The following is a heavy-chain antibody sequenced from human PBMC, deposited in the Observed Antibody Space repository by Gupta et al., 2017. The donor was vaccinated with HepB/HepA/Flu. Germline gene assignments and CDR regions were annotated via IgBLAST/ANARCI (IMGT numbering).Heavy chain of an antibody. D-gene: IGHD1-1*01. CDR3: ARVGGVRGGYKWNEFDY. Sequence: QVQLVQSGAEVKKPGASVKVSCKASGYTFTSYGISWVRQAPGKGLEWMGWISAYNGKTNYEQKLQGRVTMTTDTSTSTAYMKLRSLRSEDTAVYYCARVGGVRGGYKWNEFDYWGQGTLVTVYS. J-gene: IGHJ4*02. CDR1: GYTFTSYG. CDR2: ISAYNGKT. V-gene: IGHV1-18*01.